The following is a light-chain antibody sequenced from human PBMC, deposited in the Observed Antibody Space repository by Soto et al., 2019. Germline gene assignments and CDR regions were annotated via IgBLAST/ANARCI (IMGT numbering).Light chain of an antibody. Sequence: QSALTQPRSVSGSPGQSVTISCTGTSSDVGGYNYVSWYQQHPGKAPKLMIYDVSKRPSGVPDRFSGSKSGNTASLTISGLQADDEAYYYCCSYVGSYSFVFGGGTKLTVL. CDR1: SSDVGGYNY. CDR3: CSYVGSYSFV. V-gene: IGLV2-11*01. CDR2: DVS. J-gene: IGLJ2*01.